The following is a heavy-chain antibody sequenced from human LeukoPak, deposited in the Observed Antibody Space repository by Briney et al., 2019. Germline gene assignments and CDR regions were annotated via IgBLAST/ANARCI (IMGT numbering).Heavy chain of an antibody. V-gene: IGHV3-9*01. CDR2: ISWNSGSI. J-gene: IGHJ3*02. CDR1: GFTFDDYA. D-gene: IGHD3-10*01. Sequence: GRSLRLSCAASGFTFDDYAMHWVRQAPGKGLEWVSGISWNSGSIGYADSVKGRFTISRDNAKNSLYLQMNSLRAEDTALYYCAKDIGFRELLHFDIWGQGTMVTVSS. CDR3: AKDIGFRELLHFDI.